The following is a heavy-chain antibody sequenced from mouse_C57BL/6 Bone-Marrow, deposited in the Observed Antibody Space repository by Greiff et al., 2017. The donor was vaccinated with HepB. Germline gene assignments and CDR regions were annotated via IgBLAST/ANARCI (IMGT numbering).Heavy chain of an antibody. V-gene: IGHV5-2*01. CDR2: INSDGGST. J-gene: IGHJ1*03. Sequence: EVLLVESGGGLVQPGESLKLSCESNEYDFPSHDMSWVRQTPEKRLELVAAINSDGGSTYYPDTMERRITIARDNTKKTLYLQMSSLRSEDTALYYCARRGAQAPYWYFDVWGTGTTVTVSS. CDR1: EYDFPSHD. CDR3: ARRGAQAPYWYFDV. D-gene: IGHD3-2*02.